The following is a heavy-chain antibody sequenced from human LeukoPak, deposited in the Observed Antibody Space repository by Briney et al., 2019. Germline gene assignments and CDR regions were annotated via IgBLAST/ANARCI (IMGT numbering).Heavy chain of an antibody. CDR2: IGKDGTGN. V-gene: IGHV3-7*01. CDR1: GFSLSRYW. D-gene: IGHD3/OR15-3a*01. CDR3: VRDLDYYATDQ. Sequence: GGSLRLSCAASGFSLSRYWMSWVRQAPGKGLEWVANIGKDGTGNHYVDSVKGRFTISRDNAKNSLYLQMNSLRADDTAVYYCVRDLDYYATDQWGQGTLVTVSS. J-gene: IGHJ5*02.